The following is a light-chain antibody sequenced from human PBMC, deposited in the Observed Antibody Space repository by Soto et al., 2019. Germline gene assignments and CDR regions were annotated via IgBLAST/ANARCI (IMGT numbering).Light chain of an antibody. CDR3: QQYGNSFYT. J-gene: IGKJ2*01. Sequence: EIVLTQSPATVSLSPGERATLSCRASQSVSSFLSWHQQKPGQAPRLLIYDASKRATGIPARFSGSGSGTDFTLTISSLEPEDFAVYYCQQYGNSFYTFGQGTKLEIK. CDR1: QSVSSF. CDR2: DAS. V-gene: IGKV3-11*01.